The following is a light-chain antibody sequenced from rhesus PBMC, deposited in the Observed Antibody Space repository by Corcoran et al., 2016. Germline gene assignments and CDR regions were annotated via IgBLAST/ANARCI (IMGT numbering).Light chain of an antibody. V-gene: IGKV2-82*02. Sequence: DIVMIQTPLSLPVTLGEPASISCRSSQSLVYSDGKTYLYWYLQKPGQSPQLLMYLVSKRASGVPDKFSGSGSGTDFTLKISRVEAEDVGVYYCMQALRSPYSFGQGTKVEIK. CDR3: MQALRSPYS. CDR2: LVS. J-gene: IGKJ2*01. CDR1: QSLVYSDGKTY.